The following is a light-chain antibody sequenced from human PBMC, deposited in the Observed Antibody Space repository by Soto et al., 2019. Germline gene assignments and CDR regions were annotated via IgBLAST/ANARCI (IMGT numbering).Light chain of an antibody. CDR2: DVS. Sequence: QSALTQPRSVSGSPGQSVTISCTGTSSDVGGYNYVSWYQQHPGKAPKLMIYDVSKRPSGVPDRSSGSKSGNTASLTISGLQAEDEADYYCCSYAGSYTWVFGGGTKLTV. J-gene: IGLJ3*02. V-gene: IGLV2-11*01. CDR1: SSDVGGYNY. CDR3: CSYAGSYTWV.